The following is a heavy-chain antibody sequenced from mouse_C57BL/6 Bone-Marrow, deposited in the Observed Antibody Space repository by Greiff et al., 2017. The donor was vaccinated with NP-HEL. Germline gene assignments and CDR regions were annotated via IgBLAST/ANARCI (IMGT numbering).Heavy chain of an antibody. J-gene: IGHJ2*01. V-gene: IGHV5-6*01. Sequence: EVQLQESGGDLVKPGGSLKLSCAASGFTFSSYGMSWVRQTPDKRLEWVATISSGGSYTYYLDSVKGRFTISRDNAKNTLYLQMSSLKSEDTAMYYCARRLNWAHFDYWGQGTTLTVSS. D-gene: IGHD4-1*01. CDR2: ISSGGSYT. CDR3: ARRLNWAHFDY. CDR1: GFTFSSYG.